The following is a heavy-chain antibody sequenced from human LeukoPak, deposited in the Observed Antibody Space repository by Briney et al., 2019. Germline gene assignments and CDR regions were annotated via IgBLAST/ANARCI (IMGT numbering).Heavy chain of an antibody. CDR3: ARGSPDYGDLRYWYLDL. D-gene: IGHD4-17*01. CDR2: IYYSGST. CDR1: GGSISSGGYY. Sequence: PSQTLSLTCTVSGGSISSGGYYWSWIRQHPGKGLEWIGYIYYSGSTYYNPSLKSRVTISVDTSKNQFSLKLSSVTAADTAVYYCARGSPDYGDLRYWYLDLWGRRTLVTVSS. J-gene: IGHJ2*01. V-gene: IGHV4-31*03.